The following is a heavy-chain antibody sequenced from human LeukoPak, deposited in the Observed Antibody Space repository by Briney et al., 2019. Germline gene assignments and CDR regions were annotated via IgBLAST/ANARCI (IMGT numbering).Heavy chain of an antibody. CDR2: MSGSGGST. V-gene: IGHV3-23*01. D-gene: IGHD5-24*01. J-gene: IGHJ4*02. CDR3: AKDGEDGYNLEAY. CDR1: GFTFSSYA. Sequence: GGSLRLSCAASGFTFSSYAMSWVRQAPGKGLEWVSAMSGSGGSTYYADSVKGRFTISRDNSKNTLYLQMNSLRAEDTAVYYCAKDGEDGYNLEAYWGQGTLVTVSS.